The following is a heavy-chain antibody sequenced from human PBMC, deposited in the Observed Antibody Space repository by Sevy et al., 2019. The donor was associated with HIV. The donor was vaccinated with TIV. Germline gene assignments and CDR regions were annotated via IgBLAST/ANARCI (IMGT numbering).Heavy chain of an antibody. D-gene: IGHD3-10*01. CDR2: CSGSGGST. Sequence: GGSLRLSCAASGFTFSSYAMSWVRQAPGKGLEWVSDCSGSGGSTYYADSVKGRFTISGDNSKNTLYLQMNSLRAEDTAVYYCAKYYYGSGSYYNEQPGQAGLFAFDIWGQGTMVTVSS. CDR1: GFTFSSYA. J-gene: IGHJ3*02. V-gene: IGHV3-23*01. CDR3: AKYYYGSGSYYNEQPGQAGLFAFDI.